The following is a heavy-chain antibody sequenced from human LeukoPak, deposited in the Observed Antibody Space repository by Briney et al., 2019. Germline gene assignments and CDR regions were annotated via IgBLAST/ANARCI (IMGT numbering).Heavy chain of an antibody. CDR2: ISNSGST. CDR3: GRDALVGYFSYYYMDV. Sequence: SETLSLTCTVSGGSISSHYWPWIRQSPVKGLEWIGDISNSGSTRYNPSLKSRVTISIDTTKNQFSLKLSSVTAADTAVYYCGRDALVGYFSYYYMDVWGKGTTVTVFS. D-gene: IGHD2-15*01. J-gene: IGHJ6*03. CDR1: GGSISSHY. V-gene: IGHV4-59*11.